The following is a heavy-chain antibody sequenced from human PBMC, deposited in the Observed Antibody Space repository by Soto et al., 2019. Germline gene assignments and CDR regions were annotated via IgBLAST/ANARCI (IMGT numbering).Heavy chain of an antibody. CDR2: IYSGGST. D-gene: IGHD6-13*01. J-gene: IGHJ5*02. V-gene: IGHV3-53*01. Sequence: SLRLSCAASGFTVSSNYMSWVRQAPGKGLEWVSVIYSGGSTYYADSVKGRFTISRDNSKNTLYLQMNSLRAEDTAVYYCAREIISSSWDGWFDTWGQGTLVTVSS. CDR1: GFTVSSNY. CDR3: AREIISSSWDGWFDT.